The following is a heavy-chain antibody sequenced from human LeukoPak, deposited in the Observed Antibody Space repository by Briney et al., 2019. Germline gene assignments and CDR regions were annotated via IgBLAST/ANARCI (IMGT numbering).Heavy chain of an antibody. CDR3: ASSDGDFDY. CDR1: GGSISSGSYY. D-gene: IGHD3-16*01. Sequence: SQTLSLTCTVSGGSISSGSYYWSWIRQPAGKGLEWIGRIYTSGSTNYNPSLKSRVTISVDTSKNQFSLKLSSVTAADTAVYYCASSDGDFDYWGQGTLVTVSS. CDR2: IYTSGST. V-gene: IGHV4-61*02. J-gene: IGHJ4*02.